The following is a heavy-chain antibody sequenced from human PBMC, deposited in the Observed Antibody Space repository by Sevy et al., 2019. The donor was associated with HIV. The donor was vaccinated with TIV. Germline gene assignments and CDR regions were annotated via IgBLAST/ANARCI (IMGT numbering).Heavy chain of an antibody. Sequence: GESLKISCKGSGYSFTSYWIGWVRQMPGKGLELMGIIYPGDSDTRYSPSFQGQVTISADKSISTAYLQCSSLKASDTAMYYCARHVFGAATMTFIDYWGQGTLVTVSS. CDR1: GYSFTSYW. V-gene: IGHV5-51*01. CDR2: IYPGDSDT. CDR3: ARHVFGAATMTFIDY. D-gene: IGHD3-16*01. J-gene: IGHJ4*02.